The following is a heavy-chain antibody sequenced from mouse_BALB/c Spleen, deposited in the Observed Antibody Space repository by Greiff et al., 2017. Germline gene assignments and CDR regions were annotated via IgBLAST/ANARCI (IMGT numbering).Heavy chain of an antibody. CDR2: ILPGSGST. CDR3: ARSQLGFAY. D-gene: IGHD4-1*02. Sequence: QVQLQQSGAELMKPGASVKISCKATGYTFSSYWIEWVKQRPGHGLEWIGEILPGSGSTNHNEKFKGKATFTADTSSNTAYMQLSSLTSEDSAVYYCARSQLGFAYWGQGTLVTVSA. J-gene: IGHJ3*01. V-gene: IGHV1-9*01. CDR1: GYTFSSYW.